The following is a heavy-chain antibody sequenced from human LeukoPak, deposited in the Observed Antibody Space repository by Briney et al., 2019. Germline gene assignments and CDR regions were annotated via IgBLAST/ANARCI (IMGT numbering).Heavy chain of an antibody. CDR3: ARDIRIAAAGMTNWFDP. Sequence: PSETLSLTCTVSGGSISSGSYYWSWIRQPAGTGLEWIGRIYTSGSTNYNPSLKSRVTISVDTSKNQFSLKLSSVTAADTAVYYCARDIRIAAAGMTNWFDPWGQGTLVTVSS. CDR2: IYTSGST. D-gene: IGHD6-13*01. J-gene: IGHJ5*02. CDR1: GGSISSGSYY. V-gene: IGHV4-61*02.